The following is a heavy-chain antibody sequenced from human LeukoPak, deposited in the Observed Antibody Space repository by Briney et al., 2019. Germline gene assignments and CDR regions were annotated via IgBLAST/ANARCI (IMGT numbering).Heavy chain of an antibody. CDR2: ITGNGDYT. V-gene: IGHV3-23*01. CDR1: RFTFSNYA. J-gene: IGHJ4*02. CDR3: AKRSGINYGFFDS. Sequence: GGSLRLSCAASRFTFSNYAMSWVRQAPGKGLEWVSAITGNGDYTDYADSVKGQFTISRDNSKNTAYLQMNSLRSEDTAVYYCAKRSGINYGFFDSWGQGTLVTVSS. D-gene: IGHD1-26*01.